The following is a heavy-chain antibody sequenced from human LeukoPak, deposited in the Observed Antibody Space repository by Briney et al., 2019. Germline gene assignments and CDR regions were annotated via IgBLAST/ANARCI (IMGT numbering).Heavy chain of an antibody. CDR2: INHSGST. CDR1: GGSFSGYY. D-gene: IGHD2-15*01. J-gene: IGHJ4*02. V-gene: IGHV4-34*01. CDR3: ARVVAATEFDY. Sequence: PSETLSLTCAVYGGSFSGYYWSWIRQPPGKGLEWIGEINHSGSTNYNPSLKSRVTISVDTSKNQFSLKLSSVTAADTAVYYCARVVAATEFDYWGQGTLVTVSS.